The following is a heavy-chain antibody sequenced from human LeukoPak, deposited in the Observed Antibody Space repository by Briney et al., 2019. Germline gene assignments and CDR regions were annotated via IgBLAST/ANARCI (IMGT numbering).Heavy chain of an antibody. J-gene: IGHJ4*02. CDR2: IYYSGST. CDR3: AREGSSGSYFGY. Sequence: PSQTLSLTCTVSGGSISSGDYYWRWIRQPPGKGLEWIGYIYYSGSTYYNPSLKSRVTISVDTSKNQFSLKLSSVTAADTAVYYCAREGSSGSYFGYWGQGTLVTVSS. D-gene: IGHD1-26*01. V-gene: IGHV4-30-4*01. CDR1: GGSISSGDYY.